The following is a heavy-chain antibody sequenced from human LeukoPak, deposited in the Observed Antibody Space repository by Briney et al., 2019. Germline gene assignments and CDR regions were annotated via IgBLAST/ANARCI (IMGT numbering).Heavy chain of an antibody. CDR3: AGIVVVPAATRRSEKKNSYMDV. J-gene: IGHJ6*03. V-gene: IGHV4-34*01. CDR2: INHSGST. D-gene: IGHD2-2*01. Sequence: SETLSLTCAVYGGSFSGYYWSWIRQPPGKGLEWIGEINHSGSTNDNPSLKSRVTISVDTSKNQFSLKLSSVTAADTAVYYCAGIVVVPAATRRSEKKNSYMDVWGKGTTVTVSS. CDR1: GGSFSGYY.